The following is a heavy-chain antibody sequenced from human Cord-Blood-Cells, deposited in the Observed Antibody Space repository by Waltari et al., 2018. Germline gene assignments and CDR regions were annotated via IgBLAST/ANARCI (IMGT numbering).Heavy chain of an antibody. CDR1: GFTFRSYW. Sequence: EVQLVESGGGLVQPGGSLRLSCAASGFTFRSYWMSWVRQAPGKGLEGVANRKEDGSEKYYVDSVKGRFTISRDNAKNSLYLQMNSLRAEDTAVYYCADGRLRYWGQGTLVTVSS. CDR3: ADGRLRY. V-gene: IGHV3-7*01. D-gene: IGHD3-16*01. CDR2: RKEDGSEK. J-gene: IGHJ4*02.